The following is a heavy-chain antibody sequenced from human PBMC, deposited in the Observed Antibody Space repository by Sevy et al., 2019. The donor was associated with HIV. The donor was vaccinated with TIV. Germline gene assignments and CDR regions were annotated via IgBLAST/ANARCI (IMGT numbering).Heavy chain of an antibody. CDR2: ISSSSSTI. CDR3: ASSEYISFDY. Sequence: GGSLRLSCAASGFTFSSYSMIWVRQTPGKGLEWVSYISSSSSTIYYADSVKGRFTISRDNAKNSLYLQMNSLRAEDTAVYYCASSEYISFDYWGQGTLVTVSS. D-gene: IGHD3-3*02. V-gene: IGHV3-48*01. CDR1: GFTFSSYS. J-gene: IGHJ4*02.